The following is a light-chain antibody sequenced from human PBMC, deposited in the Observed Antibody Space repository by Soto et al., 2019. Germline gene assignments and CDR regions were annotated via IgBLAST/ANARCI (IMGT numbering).Light chain of an antibody. CDR2: KAS. J-gene: IGKJ1*01. V-gene: IGKV2-30*01. Sequence: DVVMTQSPLSLPVTLGQPASISCRSSQSLVYSDGNAYLNWFQQRPGQSPRRLIYKASNRDSGVPGRCRGSGSGTDFTLQINRVEAEDVVIYDSMQGTHCRPTFGRGTRVEIK. CDR1: QSLVYSDGNAY. CDR3: MQGTHCRPT.